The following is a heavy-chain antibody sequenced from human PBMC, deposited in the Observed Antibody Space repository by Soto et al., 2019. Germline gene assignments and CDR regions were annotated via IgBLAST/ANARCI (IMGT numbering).Heavy chain of an antibody. J-gene: IGHJ3*02. CDR2: INHSGST. CDR1: GGSFSGYY. Sequence: SETLSLTCAVYGGSFSGYYWSWIRQPPGKGLEWIGEINHSGSTNYNPSLKSRVTISVDTSKNQFSLKLSSVTAADTAVYYCAGPHYSSGWYGRAAFDIWGQGTMVTVSS. D-gene: IGHD6-19*01. V-gene: IGHV4-34*01. CDR3: AGPHYSSGWYGRAAFDI.